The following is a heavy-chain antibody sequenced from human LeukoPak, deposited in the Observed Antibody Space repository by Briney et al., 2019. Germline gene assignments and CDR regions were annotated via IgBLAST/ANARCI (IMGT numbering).Heavy chain of an antibody. CDR3: IYSSTWSGGDFDY. V-gene: IGHV1-18*01. CDR1: GYTFTIYG. D-gene: IGHD6-13*01. J-gene: IGHJ4*02. Sequence: GATVKFCCKACGYTFTIYGISWVRQAPGQGLEWMGWISSYNGNTNYAQKLQGRVTMTTDTSTNTAYLELRSLRSDATAAYYCIYSSTWSGGDFDYCGQGTLVTVSP. CDR2: ISSYNGNT.